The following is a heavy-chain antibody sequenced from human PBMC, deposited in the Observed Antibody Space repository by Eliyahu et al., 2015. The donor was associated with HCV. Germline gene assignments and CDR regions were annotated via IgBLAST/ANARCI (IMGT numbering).Heavy chain of an antibody. CDR3: ARSSAPRMTAVTRYFDY. Sequence: QKFHGRLTIIADEXTSTVYMEMNSLRSEDTAVYYCARSSAPRMTAVTRYFDYWGQGTLVTVSS. D-gene: IGHD4-17*01. V-gene: IGHV1-69*01. J-gene: IGHJ4*02.